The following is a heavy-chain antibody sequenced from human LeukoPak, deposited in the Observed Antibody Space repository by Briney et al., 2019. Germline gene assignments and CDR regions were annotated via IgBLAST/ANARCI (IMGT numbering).Heavy chain of an antibody. CDR2: IYYSGST. Sequence: PSETLSLTCTVSGGSISSSSYYWGWIRQPPGKGLEWIGSIYYSGSTYYNPSLKSRVTISVDTSKNQFSLKLSSVTAADTAVYYCARLDYHDYYFDYWGQGTLVTVSS. D-gene: IGHD4/OR15-4a*01. J-gene: IGHJ4*02. V-gene: IGHV4-39*07. CDR3: ARLDYHDYYFDY. CDR1: GGSISSSSYY.